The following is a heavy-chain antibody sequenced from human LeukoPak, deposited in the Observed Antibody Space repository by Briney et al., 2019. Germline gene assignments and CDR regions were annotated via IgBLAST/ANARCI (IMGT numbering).Heavy chain of an antibody. CDR2: IYAGDSDT. D-gene: IGHD7-27*01. J-gene: IGHJ6*02. V-gene: IGHV5-51*01. CDR3: ARLLGIYALDV. Sequence: GESLKISCQGSGFYFSNYWIAWVRQMPGKGLDWMGIIYAGDSDTRYSPSFQGQVTIPVDKSISTAYLQWSSLKASDTAMYYCARLLGIYALDVWGQGTTVTVSS. CDR1: GFYFSNYW.